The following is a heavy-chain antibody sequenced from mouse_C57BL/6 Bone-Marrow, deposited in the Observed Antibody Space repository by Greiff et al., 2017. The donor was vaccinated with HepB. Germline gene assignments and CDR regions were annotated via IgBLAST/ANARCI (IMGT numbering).Heavy chain of an antibody. V-gene: IGHV1-82*01. J-gene: IGHJ1*03. CDR3: AREYFDV. CDR2: IYPGDGDT. Sequence: VQVVESGPELVKPGASVKISCKASGYAFSSSWMNWVKQRPGKGLEWIGRIYPGDGDTNYNGKFKGKATLTADKSSSTAYMQLSSLTSEDSAVYFCAREYFDVWGTGTTVTVSS. CDR1: GYAFSSSW.